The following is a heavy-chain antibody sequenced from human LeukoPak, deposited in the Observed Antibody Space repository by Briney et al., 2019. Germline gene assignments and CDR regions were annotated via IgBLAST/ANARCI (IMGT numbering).Heavy chain of an antibody. CDR1: GFTFSDYA. CDR2: ISKDGSDK. D-gene: IGHD1-7*01. CDR3: ARDYWWNYDY. Sequence: HSGGSLRLSCAASGFTFSDYAMHWVRQAPGKGLEWVAVISKDGSDKYYPGSVRGRFTISRDNSKNTIYLQMDSLRAEDTAIYYCARDYWWNYDYWGQGTLATVSS. J-gene: IGHJ4*02. V-gene: IGHV3-30-3*01.